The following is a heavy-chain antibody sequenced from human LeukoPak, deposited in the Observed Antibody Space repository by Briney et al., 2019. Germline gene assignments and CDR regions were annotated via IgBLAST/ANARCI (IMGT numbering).Heavy chain of an antibody. CDR3: AKSDRGHDAFDI. V-gene: IGHV3-23*01. Sequence: SGGSLRLSCAASGFTFSSYAMSWVRQAPGKGLEWVSAISGSGGSTYYADSVKGRFTISRDNSKNTLYLQMNSLRAEDTAVYYCAKSDRGHDAFDIWGQGTMVTVSS. D-gene: IGHD1-14*01. CDR2: ISGSGGST. J-gene: IGHJ3*02. CDR1: GFTFSSYA.